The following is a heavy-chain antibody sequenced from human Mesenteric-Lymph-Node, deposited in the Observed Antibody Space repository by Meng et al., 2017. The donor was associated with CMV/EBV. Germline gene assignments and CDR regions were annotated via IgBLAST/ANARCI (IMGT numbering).Heavy chain of an antibody. CDR2: INPNSGGT. D-gene: IGHD2-2*01. CDR3: ARVNTMEELPATIYAFDI. CDR1: GYTFTDYY. V-gene: IGHV1-2*02. J-gene: IGHJ3*02. Sequence: ASVKVSCKASGYTFTDYYIHWVRQAPGQGLEWMAWINPNSGGTTYAQKFQGRITMTRDTSISTAYMELSRLRSDDTAVYYCARVNTMEELPATIYAFDIWGQGTMVTVSS.